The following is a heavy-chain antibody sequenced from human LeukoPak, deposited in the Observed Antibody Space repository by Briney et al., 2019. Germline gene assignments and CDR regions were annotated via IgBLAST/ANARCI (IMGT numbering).Heavy chain of an antibody. J-gene: IGHJ4*01. Sequence: PGRSLRLSCAASGFSFDDYAMHWLRQAPGKGLQWVSGISWNSGSEGYADSVKGRFTISRDNAKNSVYLQTESLRAADTAFNYCAKDARPNTYAIFDLSGPGNLVTVSS. CDR2: ISWNSGSE. V-gene: IGHV3-9*01. CDR1: GFSFDDYA. D-gene: IGHD2-8*01. CDR3: AKDARPNTYAIFDL.